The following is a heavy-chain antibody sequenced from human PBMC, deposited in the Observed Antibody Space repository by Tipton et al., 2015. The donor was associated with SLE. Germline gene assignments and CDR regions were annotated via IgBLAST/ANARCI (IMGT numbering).Heavy chain of an antibody. CDR1: GGSISSSSYY. V-gene: IGHV4-39*07. CDR2: IYYSGST. Sequence: TLSLTCTVSGGSISSSSYYWGWIRQPPGEGLEWIGSIYYSGSTYYNPSLKSRVTISVDTSKNQFSLKLSSVTAADTAVYYCARDRIMITFGGVTHDAFDIWGQGTMVTVSS. D-gene: IGHD3-16*01. CDR3: ARDRIMITFGGVTHDAFDI. J-gene: IGHJ3*02.